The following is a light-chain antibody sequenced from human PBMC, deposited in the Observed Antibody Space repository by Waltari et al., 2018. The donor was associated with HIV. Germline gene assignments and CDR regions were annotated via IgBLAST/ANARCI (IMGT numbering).Light chain of an antibody. CDR1: RGVGSSY. J-gene: IGKJ4*01. Sequence: IVLTQSPGPLSLSHGKSAPLSSRASRGVGSSYLAWYTQNPGQAPRLVIYGASSRATDIPDRVSASGSGTDFTLTITRLEPEDFAVYYCQQYGASPRITFGGGTKVEIK. CDR2: GAS. CDR3: QQYGASPRIT. V-gene: IGKV3-20*01.